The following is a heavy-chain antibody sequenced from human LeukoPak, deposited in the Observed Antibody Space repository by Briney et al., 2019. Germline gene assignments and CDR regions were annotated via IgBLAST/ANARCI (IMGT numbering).Heavy chain of an antibody. Sequence: SETLSLTCTVSGGSISSYYWSWIRQPPGKGLEWIGYIYYSGSTNYNPSLKSRVTISVDTSKNQFSLKLSSVTAADTAVYYCASSSSSSPYHYYYYYMDVWGKGTTVTVSS. CDR3: ASSSSSSPYHYYYYYMDV. D-gene: IGHD6-6*01. CDR2: IYYSGST. V-gene: IGHV4-59*01. CDR1: GGSISSYY. J-gene: IGHJ6*03.